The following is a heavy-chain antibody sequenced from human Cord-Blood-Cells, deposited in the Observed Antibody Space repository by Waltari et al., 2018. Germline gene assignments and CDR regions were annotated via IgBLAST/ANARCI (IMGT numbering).Heavy chain of an antibody. CDR3: ARGGEGFTRFDP. CDR1: GGTFRSYA. D-gene: IGHD3-10*01. CDR2: IIPILGIA. J-gene: IGHJ5*02. V-gene: IGHV1-69*04. Sequence: QVQLVQSGAEVKKPGSSVKVSCKASGGTFRSYAISWVRTAPGQGLEWMGGIIPILGIANDAQKFQGRVTITADESTSTAYMELSSLRSEDTAVYYCARGGEGFTRFDPWGQGTLVTVSS.